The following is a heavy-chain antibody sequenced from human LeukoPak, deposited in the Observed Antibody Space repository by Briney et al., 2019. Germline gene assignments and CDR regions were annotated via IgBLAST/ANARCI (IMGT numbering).Heavy chain of an antibody. Sequence: ASVKVSSKASGYTFTSYGISWVRQAPGQGLEWMGWISAYNGNTNYAQKLQGRVTMTTDTSTSTAYMELRSLRSDDTAVYYCARDIGSSWYRDFDYWGQGTLVTVSS. CDR3: ARDIGSSWYRDFDY. CDR2: ISAYNGNT. J-gene: IGHJ4*02. V-gene: IGHV1-18*01. D-gene: IGHD6-13*01. CDR1: GYTFTSYG.